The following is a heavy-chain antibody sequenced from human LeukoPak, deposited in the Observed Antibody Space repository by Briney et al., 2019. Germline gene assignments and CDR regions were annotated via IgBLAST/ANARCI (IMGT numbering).Heavy chain of an antibody. Sequence: ASVKVSCKASGYTFTGYYMHWVRQAPGQGLEWMGWINPNSGGTNYAQKFQGRVTMTRDTSISTAYMELRSLRSDDTAVYYCARDKDYYDSSGYYRTEYFQHWGQGTLVTVSS. V-gene: IGHV1-2*02. CDR3: ARDKDYYDSSGYYRTEYFQH. D-gene: IGHD3-22*01. J-gene: IGHJ1*01. CDR2: INPNSGGT. CDR1: GYTFTGYY.